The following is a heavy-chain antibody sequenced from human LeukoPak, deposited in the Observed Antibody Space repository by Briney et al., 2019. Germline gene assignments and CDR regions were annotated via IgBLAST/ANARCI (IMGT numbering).Heavy chain of an antibody. D-gene: IGHD3-9*01. CDR3: ARGPSNTYYDIFTPLGYYGMDV. V-gene: IGHV1-8*02. CDR2: MNPNSGNT. CDR1: GYTFTSYD. J-gene: IGHJ6*02. Sequence: ASVKVSCKASGYTFTSYDINWVRQATGQGLEWMGWMNPNSGNTGYAQKFQGRVTMTRNTSISTAYMELSSLRSEDTAVYYCARGPSNTYYDIFTPLGYYGMDVWGQGTTVTVSS.